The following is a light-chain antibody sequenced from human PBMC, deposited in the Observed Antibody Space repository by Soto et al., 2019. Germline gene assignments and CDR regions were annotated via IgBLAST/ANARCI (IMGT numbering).Light chain of an antibody. CDR1: SSDIGGHNH. CDR3: DSYTSSSTHV. CDR2: EVG. V-gene: IGLV2-14*01. Sequence: QSVLTQPASVSGSPGQSITISCTGSSSDIGGHNHVSWYQQHPGKAPKLIIYEVGNRPSGVSNRFSGSKSGNTASLTISGFQAEDEADYYCDSYTSSSTHVFGTGTKVTLL. J-gene: IGLJ1*01.